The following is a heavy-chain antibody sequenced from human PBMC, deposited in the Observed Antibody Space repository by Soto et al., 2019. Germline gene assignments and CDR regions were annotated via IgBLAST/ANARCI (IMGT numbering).Heavy chain of an antibody. CDR1: GGSFRDYY. V-gene: IGHV4-34*02. CDR2: INHSGST. J-gene: IGHJ4*02. D-gene: IGHD2-15*01. Sequence: QVQLQQWGAGLLKPSETLSLTCAVYGGSFRDYYWSWIRQPPGKGLEWIGEINHSGSTIYNPSLKSRVTMSVDTSKIQFSLNLTSVTAADTAVYYCARGGCSGGSCYRPFFSDWGQGTLVTVSS. CDR3: ARGGCSGGSCYRPFFSD.